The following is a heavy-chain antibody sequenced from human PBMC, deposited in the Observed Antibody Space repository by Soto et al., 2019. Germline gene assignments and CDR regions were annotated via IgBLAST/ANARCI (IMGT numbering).Heavy chain of an antibody. J-gene: IGHJ4*02. Sequence: ASVKVSCKASGGTFSSYTISWVRQAPGQGLEWMGRIIPILGIANYAQKFQGRVTITADKSTSTAYMELSSLRSEDTAVYYCVRDYGSGSYYNYFDYWGQGTLVTVSS. V-gene: IGHV1-69*02. CDR2: IIPILGIA. CDR1: GGTFSSYT. D-gene: IGHD3-10*01. CDR3: VRDYGSGSYYNYFDY.